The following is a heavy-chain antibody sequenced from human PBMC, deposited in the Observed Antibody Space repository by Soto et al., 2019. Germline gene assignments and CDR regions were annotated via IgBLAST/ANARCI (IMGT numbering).Heavy chain of an antibody. V-gene: IGHV4-30-4*01. CDR3: ARGPTYYYDSSGYYWGYFQH. Sequence: PSETLSLTCTVSGGSISSGDYYWSWIRQPPGKGLEWIGYIYYSGSTYYNPSLKSRVTISVDTSKNQFSLKLSSVTAADTAVYYCARGPTYYYDSSGYYWGYFQHWGQGTLVTVSS. J-gene: IGHJ1*01. CDR2: IYYSGST. D-gene: IGHD3-22*01. CDR1: GGSISSGDYY.